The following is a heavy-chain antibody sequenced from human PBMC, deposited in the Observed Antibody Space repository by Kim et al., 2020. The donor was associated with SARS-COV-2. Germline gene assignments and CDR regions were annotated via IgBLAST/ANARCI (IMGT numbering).Heavy chain of an antibody. V-gene: IGHV3-23*01. Sequence: GGSLRLSCAASGFTFSSYAMSWVRPAPGKGLEWVSAISGSGGSTYYAESVKGRFTISRDNSKNTLYLQMNSLRAEDTAVYYCAKDHCSSTSCYFNYYYGMDVWGQETTVTVSS. J-gene: IGHJ6*02. CDR1: GFTFSSYA. D-gene: IGHD2-2*01. CDR2: ISGSGGST. CDR3: AKDHCSSTSCYFNYYYGMDV.